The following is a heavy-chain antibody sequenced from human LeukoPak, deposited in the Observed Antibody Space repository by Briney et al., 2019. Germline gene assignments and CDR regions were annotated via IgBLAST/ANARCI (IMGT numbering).Heavy chain of an antibody. V-gene: IGHV1-8*01. J-gene: IGHJ4*02. CDR3: SRGRSGTYLLAELDY. CDR1: GYTFTGYD. D-gene: IGHD1-26*01. CDR2: MNPDSGNA. Sequence: ASVKVSCKASGYTFTGYDIHWVRHATGQGLEWMGWMNPDSGNAGSARKFQGRVTFTRDTSISIAFVELSSLRSDDTAVYFCSRGRSGTYLLAELDYWGQGALVTVSS.